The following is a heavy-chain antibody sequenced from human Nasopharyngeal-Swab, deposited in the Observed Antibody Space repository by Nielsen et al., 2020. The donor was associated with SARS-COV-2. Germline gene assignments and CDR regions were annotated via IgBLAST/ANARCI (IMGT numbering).Heavy chain of an antibody. CDR1: GGTFSSYA. J-gene: IGHJ4*02. V-gene: IGHV1-69*13. CDR2: IIPIFGTA. CDR3: ARAEYSYGYVPFDY. D-gene: IGHD5-18*01. Sequence: SVKVSCKASGGTFSSYAISWGRQAPGQGLEWMGGIIPIFGTANYAQKFQGRVTITADESTSTAYMELSSLRSEDTAVYYCARAEYSYGYVPFDYWGQGTLVTVSS.